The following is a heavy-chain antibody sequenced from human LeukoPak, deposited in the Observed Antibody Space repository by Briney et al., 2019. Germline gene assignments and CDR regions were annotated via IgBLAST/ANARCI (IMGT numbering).Heavy chain of an antibody. CDR2: FSGNGDST. CDR1: GFTFSRYD. CDR3: ALYCSGGSCYSMGGAFDI. J-gene: IGHJ3*02. D-gene: IGHD2-15*01. V-gene: IGHV3-23*01. Sequence: PGVSLRLSCAASGFTFSRYDMSWVRQAPGKGLEWVSAFSGNGDSTYYVDSVKGLFTISRDNSKNTLYLQKNSLRAEDTAVYYCALYCSGGSCYSMGGAFDIWGQGTMVTVSS.